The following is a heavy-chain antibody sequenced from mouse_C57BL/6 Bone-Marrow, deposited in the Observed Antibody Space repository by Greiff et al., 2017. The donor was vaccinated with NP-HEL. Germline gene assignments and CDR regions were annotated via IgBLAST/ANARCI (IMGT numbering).Heavy chain of an antibody. Sequence: EVQLVESGGGLVQSGRSLRLSCATSGFTFSEFYMEWVRQAPGKGLEWIAASRHKVNDYTTEYSASVKGRFIVSSDTSQSILYLQMNALRAEDTAIYYCARDGDYDRAMDYWGQGTSVTVSS. D-gene: IGHD2-4*01. V-gene: IGHV7-1*01. J-gene: IGHJ4*01. CDR3: ARDGDYDRAMDY. CDR1: GFTFSEFY. CDR2: SRHKVNDYTT.